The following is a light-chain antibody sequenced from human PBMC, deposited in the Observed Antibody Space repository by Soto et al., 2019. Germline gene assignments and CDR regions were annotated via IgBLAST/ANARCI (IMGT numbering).Light chain of an antibody. CDR3: QQDNNLPRT. Sequence: EIVVTQSPATVSVSPWERATLSCMASQSVSSNLALYQQKPGQAPRLLIYGASTRATGIPARFSGSGSGTEFTLTISSLQSEDFAVYYCQQDNNLPRTFGQGANVDIK. J-gene: IGKJ1*01. V-gene: IGKV3-15*01. CDR2: GAS. CDR1: QSVSSN.